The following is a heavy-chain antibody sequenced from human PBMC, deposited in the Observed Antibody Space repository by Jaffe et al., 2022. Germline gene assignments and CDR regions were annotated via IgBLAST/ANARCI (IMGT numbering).Heavy chain of an antibody. D-gene: IGHD2-2*02. Sequence: EVQLVQSGAEVKKPGESLKISCKGSGYSFTSYWIGWVRQMPGKGLEWMGIIYPGDSDTRYSPSFQGQVTISADKSISTAYLQWSSLKASDTAMYYCARLHNDLGYCSSTSCYKSLLMPAFDIWGQGTMVTVSS. CDR2: IYPGDSDT. CDR3: ARLHNDLGYCSSTSCYKSLLMPAFDI. J-gene: IGHJ3*02. CDR1: GYSFTSYW. V-gene: IGHV5-51*03.